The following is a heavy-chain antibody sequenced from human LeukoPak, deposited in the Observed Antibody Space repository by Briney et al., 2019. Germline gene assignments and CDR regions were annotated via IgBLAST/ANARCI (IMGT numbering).Heavy chain of an antibody. V-gene: IGHV1-2*02. CDR3: ARDGLIAANSRAWFDP. CDR1: GYTFTDYF. CDR2: INPNSGGT. J-gene: IGHJ5*02. Sequence: GASVKVSCKASGYTFTDYFMNWVRQAPGQGLEWMGWINPNSGGTNYAQKFQGRVTMTRDTSISTAYMELSRLRSDDTAVYYCARDGLIAANSRAWFDPWGQGTLVTVSS. D-gene: IGHD6-13*01.